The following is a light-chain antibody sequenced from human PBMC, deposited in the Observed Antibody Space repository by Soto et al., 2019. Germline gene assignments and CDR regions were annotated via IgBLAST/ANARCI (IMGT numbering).Light chain of an antibody. CDR1: SSDVGSSNL. Sequence: QSVLTQPASVSGCPGQSVTVSCTGTSSDVGSSNLVSWYQQHPGKVPKLMIYEGNKRPSGVSNRFSGSKSGNTASLTISGLQAEDEADYYCCSYASGGTYVFGTGTKVTAL. J-gene: IGLJ1*01. V-gene: IGLV2-23*01. CDR3: CSYASGGTYV. CDR2: EGN.